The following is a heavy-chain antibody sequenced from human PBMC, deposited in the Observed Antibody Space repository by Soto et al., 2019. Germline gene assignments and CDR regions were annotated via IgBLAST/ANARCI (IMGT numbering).Heavy chain of an antibody. Sequence: ASVKVSCKVSGYTLAELSRRWVRQAPGKGLEWMGGFDPEDGETIYAQKFQGRVTMTEDTSTDTAYMELSSLRSEDTAVYYCATAPYCISTSCLFDYWGQGTLVTVSS. CDR3: ATAPYCISTSCLFDY. V-gene: IGHV1-24*01. CDR2: FDPEDGET. D-gene: IGHD2-2*01. CDR1: GYTLAELS. J-gene: IGHJ4*02.